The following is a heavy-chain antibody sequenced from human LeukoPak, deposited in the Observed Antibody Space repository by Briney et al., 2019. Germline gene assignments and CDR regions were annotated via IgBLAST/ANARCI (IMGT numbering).Heavy chain of an antibody. CDR2: IIPVFGTT. Sequence: SVKVSCKASGGTFSSYAVSWVRLTPGQGLEWLGGIIPVFGTTTYAQKFQAKVTMTTDKSTNTAYLEISSLTSDDTAVYYCARCSPGDSSNFYAVLQYWGQGTQVTVST. CDR3: ARCSPGDSSNFYAVLQY. D-gene: IGHD3-22*01. V-gene: IGHV1-69*05. J-gene: IGHJ4*02. CDR1: GGTFSSYA.